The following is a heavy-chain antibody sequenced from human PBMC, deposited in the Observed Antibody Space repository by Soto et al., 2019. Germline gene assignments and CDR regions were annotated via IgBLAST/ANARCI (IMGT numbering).Heavy chain of an antibody. J-gene: IGHJ5*02. V-gene: IGHV4-4*07. D-gene: IGHD1-1*01. CDR3: VRDGTKTLRDWFDP. CDR1: GASISGFY. Sequence: QVQLQESGPGLVKPSETLSLTCTVSGASISGFYWSWIRKSAGKGLEWIGRIYATGTTDYNPSLKSRVMMSVDTSKKQFSLKLRSVTAADTAVYSCVRDGTKTLRDWFDPWGQGISVTVSS. CDR2: IYATGTT.